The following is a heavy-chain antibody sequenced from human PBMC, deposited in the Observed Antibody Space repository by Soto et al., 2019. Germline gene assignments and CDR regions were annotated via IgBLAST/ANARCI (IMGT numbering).Heavy chain of an antibody. J-gene: IGHJ6*02. Sequence: ASVKVSCKASGGTFSSYAISWVRQAPGQGLEWMGGIIPMFGSATYVQKFRGRVTITADASTSTSYMDLSSLRSEDSAVYYCARGTRDCSTTSCYSPQGYYRHDMDVWGPGTTVTVSS. CDR2: IIPMFGSA. D-gene: IGHD2-2*01. V-gene: IGHV1-69*13. CDR3: ARGTRDCSTTSCYSPQGYYRHDMDV. CDR1: GGTFSSYA.